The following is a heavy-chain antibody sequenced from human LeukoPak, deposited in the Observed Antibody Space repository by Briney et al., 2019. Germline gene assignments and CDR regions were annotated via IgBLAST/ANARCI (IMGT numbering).Heavy chain of an antibody. Sequence: SETPSLTCIVSGGSISSGSYYWSWIRQPAGKGLEWIGRIYTSGSTTYNPSLKSRVSISVDTSMTQFSLELSSVTAADTAVYYCARGGGAFHIWGQGTMVTVSS. CDR3: ARGGGAFHI. V-gene: IGHV4-61*02. CDR1: GGSISSGSYY. J-gene: IGHJ3*02. CDR2: IYTSGST.